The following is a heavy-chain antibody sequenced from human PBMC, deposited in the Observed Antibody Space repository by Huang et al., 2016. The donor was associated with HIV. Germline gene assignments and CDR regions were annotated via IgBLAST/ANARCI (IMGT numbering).Heavy chain of an antibody. CDR2: INTQRGVA. CDR3: ATKTKILTGMDV. D-gene: IGHD1-7*01. Sequence: QVQLVQSGAEVKKPGASVKVSCKASGYRFTDYFMHWVRLAPGQGLGGVGSINTQRGVAKYAQRFQGRVTLTSETSITRAYMEVSRLRADDTAVYYCATKTKILTGMDVWGQGTTVTVSS. J-gene: IGHJ6*01. CDR1: GYRFTDYF. V-gene: IGHV1-2*02.